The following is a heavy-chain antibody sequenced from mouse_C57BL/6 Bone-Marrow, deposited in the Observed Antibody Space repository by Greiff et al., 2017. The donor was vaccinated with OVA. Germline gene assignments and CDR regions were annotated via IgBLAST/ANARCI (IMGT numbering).Heavy chain of an antibody. V-gene: IGHV5-12*01. CDR3: ARPQLGGFAY. Sequence: EVKLVESGGGLVQPGGSLKLSCAASGFTFSDYYMYWVRQTPETRLEWVAYISNGGGSTYYPDTVKGRFTISRDNAKNTLYLQMSRLKSEDTAMYYCARPQLGGFAYWGQGTLVTVSA. CDR1: GFTFSDYY. D-gene: IGHD4-1*02. CDR2: ISNGGGST. J-gene: IGHJ3*01.